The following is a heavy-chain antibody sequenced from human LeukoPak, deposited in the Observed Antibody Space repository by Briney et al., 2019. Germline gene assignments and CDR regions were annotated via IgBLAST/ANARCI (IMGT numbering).Heavy chain of an antibody. CDR3: AKDRAGGDYYYFYGMDV. J-gene: IGHJ6*02. Sequence: GRSLRLSCAASGFTFSSYGMHWVRQAPGKGLEWVAVIWYDGSNKYYADSVKGRFTISRDNSKNTLYLQMNSLRAEDTAIYYCAKDRAGGDYYYFYGMDVWGQGTTVTVSS. V-gene: IGHV3-33*06. CDR2: IWYDGSNK. CDR1: GFTFSSYG. D-gene: IGHD2-21*02.